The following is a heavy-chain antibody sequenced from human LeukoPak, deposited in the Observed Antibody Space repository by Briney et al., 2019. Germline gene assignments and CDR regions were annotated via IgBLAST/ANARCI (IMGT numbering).Heavy chain of an antibody. CDR2: INSDGSST. CDR3: AREGPQGDTAMAYYFDY. D-gene: IGHD5-18*01. J-gene: IGHJ4*02. CDR1: GFTFSSYW. V-gene: IGHV3-74*01. Sequence: PGGSLRLSCAASGFTFSSYWMHWVRQAPGKGLVWVSRINSDGSSTSYADSVKGRFTISRDNAKNTLYLQMNSLRAEDTAVYYCAREGPQGDTAMAYYFDYWGQGTLVTVSS.